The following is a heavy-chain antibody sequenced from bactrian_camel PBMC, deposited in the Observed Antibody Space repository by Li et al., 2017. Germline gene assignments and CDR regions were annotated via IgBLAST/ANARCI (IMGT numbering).Heavy chain of an antibody. J-gene: IGHJ7*01. D-gene: IGHD7*01. CDR1: GYSYKSWS. CDR2: LDSEGRT. Sequence: VQLVESGGGSVEAGGSLRLSCVLSGYSYKSWSMGWFRERSEGVAALDSEGRTMYAQSAKGRFTISKDNAENILYLQMNNLKPEDTGTYYCAARGSNVVGVTVTFVGMDNWGKGTQVTVS. V-gene: IGHV3S42*01.